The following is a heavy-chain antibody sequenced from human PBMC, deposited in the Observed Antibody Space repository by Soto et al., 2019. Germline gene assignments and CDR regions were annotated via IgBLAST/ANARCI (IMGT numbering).Heavy chain of an antibody. J-gene: IGHJ6*02. V-gene: IGHV3-23*01. CDR1: GITSTNYA. CDR2: ICADRQYT. Sequence: PWGTLRRSCAPSGITSTNYAMKLLRRAPGKWLGCFSIICADRQYTFYADCGRGRFTFSRHSSKNMLYLEMNNLRGEATALSFCAKGGTSHIYGMDAWGPGTPVTVSS. CDR3: AKGGTSHIYGMDA. D-gene: IGHD2-2*01.